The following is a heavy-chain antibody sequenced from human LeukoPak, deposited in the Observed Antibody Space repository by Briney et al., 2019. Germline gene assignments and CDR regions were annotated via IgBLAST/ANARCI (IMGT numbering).Heavy chain of an antibody. CDR3: AKDRTVGSSYCYFDP. CDR2: IGSSGSGGNT. Sequence: VGSLRLYCVASGVTLSNYAMSWSRQAAGKGVEWVSGIGSSGSGGNTYYADSVKGRFTISRDSSRNTLFLHMNTLRAEDTAIYYCAKDRTVGSSYCYFDPWCRATLVTVSS. V-gene: IGHV3-23*01. D-gene: IGHD4-23*01. J-gene: IGHJ2*01. CDR1: GVTLSNYA.